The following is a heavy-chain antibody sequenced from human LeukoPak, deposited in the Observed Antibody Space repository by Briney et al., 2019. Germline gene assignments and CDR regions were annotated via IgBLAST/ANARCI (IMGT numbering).Heavy chain of an antibody. CDR2: MNPNSGNT. CDR1: GYTFTSYD. J-gene: IGHJ6*03. V-gene: IGHV1-8*01. D-gene: IGHD6-13*01. Sequence: ASVKVSCKASGYTFTSYDINWVRQAPGQGLEWMGWMNPNSGNTGYAQKFQGRVTMTRNTSISTAYMELSSLRSEDTAVYYCARGGSSWYDYYYYYMDVWGKGTTVTISS. CDR3: ARGGSSWYDYYYYYMDV.